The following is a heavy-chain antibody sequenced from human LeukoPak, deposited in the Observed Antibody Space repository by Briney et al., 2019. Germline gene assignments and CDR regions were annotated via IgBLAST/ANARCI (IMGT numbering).Heavy chain of an antibody. V-gene: IGHV4-39*01. CDR2: IYYSGST. D-gene: IGHD6-13*01. J-gene: IGHJ6*03. Sequence: SETLSLTCTVSGGSISSSSYYWGWIRQPRGKGLEWIVRIYYSGSTYYNPSLKSRVTISVDTSKNQFSLKLSSVTAADTAVYYCARADSSSWSYYYYYYMDVWGKGTPVTVSS. CDR3: ARADSSSWSYYYYYYMDV. CDR1: GGSISSSSYY.